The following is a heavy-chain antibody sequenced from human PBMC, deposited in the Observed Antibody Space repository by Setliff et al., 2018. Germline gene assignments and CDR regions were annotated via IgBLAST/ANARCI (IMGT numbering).Heavy chain of an antibody. Sequence: ASVKVSCKASGYTFSSYAMGWMRQAPGQGLEWMGWISPYFGEVDYAQNLQGRITMTTDTSTKTAYLEMRGLTFDDTALYYCVRGQGPRTVVAIPFDHWGQGTLVTVSS. J-gene: IGHJ4*02. CDR1: GYTFSSYA. D-gene: IGHD3-22*01. CDR3: VRGQGPRTVVAIPFDH. V-gene: IGHV1-18*01. CDR2: ISPYFGEV.